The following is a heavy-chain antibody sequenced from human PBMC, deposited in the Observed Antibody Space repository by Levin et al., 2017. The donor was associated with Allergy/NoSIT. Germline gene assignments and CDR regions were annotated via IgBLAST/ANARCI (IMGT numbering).Heavy chain of an antibody. CDR3: ARALLTYSSGWYPYYFDY. CDR1: GGSISSGDYY. CDR2: IYYSGST. J-gene: IGHJ4*02. V-gene: IGHV4-30-4*01. D-gene: IGHD6-19*01. Sequence: SETLSLTCTVSGGSISSGDYYWSWIRQPPGKGLEWIGYIYYSGSTYYNPSLKSRVTISVDTSKNQFSLKLSSVTAADTAVYYCARALLTYSSGWYPYYFDYWGQGTLVTVSS.